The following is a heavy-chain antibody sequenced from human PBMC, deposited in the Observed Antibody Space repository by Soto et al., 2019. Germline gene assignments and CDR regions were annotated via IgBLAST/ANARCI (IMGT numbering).Heavy chain of an antibody. CDR2: IISIFGTA. V-gene: IGHV1-69*12. CDR3: AYGKTGTTIAYAFDI. CDR1: GGTFSSYA. Sequence: QVQLVQSGAEVKKPGSSVKVSCKASGGTFSSYAITWVRQAPGQGLEWMGGIISIFGTANYAQKFQGRVTITADESTSTAYMELSSLRSADTAVYYCAYGKTGTTIAYAFDIWGQGTMVTVSS. J-gene: IGHJ3*02. D-gene: IGHD1-7*01.